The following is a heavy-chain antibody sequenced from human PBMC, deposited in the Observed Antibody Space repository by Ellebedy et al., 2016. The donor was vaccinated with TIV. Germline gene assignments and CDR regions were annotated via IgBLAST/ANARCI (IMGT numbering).Heavy chain of an antibody. Sequence: ESLKISCAASGVTVGNNYMNWVRQAPGKGLEWVAVMYSGGETYYADSVKARFTISRDSSKNTLYLQLNSLRAEDTAIYYSTRGGGAAWSYWGQGTLVTVSS. V-gene: IGHV3-53*01. D-gene: IGHD1-26*01. CDR2: MYSGGET. CDR3: TRGGGAAWSY. J-gene: IGHJ4*02. CDR1: GVTVGNNY.